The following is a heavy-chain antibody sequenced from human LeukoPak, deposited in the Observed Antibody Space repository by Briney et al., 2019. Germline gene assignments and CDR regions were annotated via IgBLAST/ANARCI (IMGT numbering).Heavy chain of an antibody. CDR3: ARDGVGEMATINFDY. CDR1: GYTFTSYY. D-gene: IGHD5-24*01. Sequence: ASVKVSCKASGYTFTSYYMHWVRQAPGQGLEWMGIINPSGGSTSYAQKFQGRVTMTRDTSTSTVYMELSSLRSEDTAVCYCARDGVGEMATINFDYWGQGTLVTVSS. J-gene: IGHJ4*02. V-gene: IGHV1-46*01. CDR2: INPSGGST.